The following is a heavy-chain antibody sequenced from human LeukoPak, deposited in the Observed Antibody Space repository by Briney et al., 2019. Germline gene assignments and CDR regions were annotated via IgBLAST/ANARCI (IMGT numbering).Heavy chain of an antibody. D-gene: IGHD6-13*01. V-gene: IGHV3-7*01. CDR3: ARGSLVRPFDY. Sequence: GGSLRLSCAASGFTFSSYAMSWVRQAPGKGLEWVANIKQDGSEKYYVDSVKGRFTISRDNAKNSLYLQMNSLRAEDTAVYYCARGSLVRPFDYWGQGTLVTVSS. CDR2: IKQDGSEK. J-gene: IGHJ4*02. CDR1: GFTFSSYA.